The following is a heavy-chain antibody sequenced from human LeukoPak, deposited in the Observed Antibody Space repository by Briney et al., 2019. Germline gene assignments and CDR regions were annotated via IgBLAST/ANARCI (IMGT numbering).Heavy chain of an antibody. CDR3: ATSYYYGSGSHDAFDI. CDR2: FDPEDGET. V-gene: IGHV1-24*01. J-gene: IGHJ3*02. Sequence: ASVKVSCKVSGYTLTELSMHWVRQAPGKGLDWMGGFDPEDGETIYAQKFQGRVTMTEDTSTDTAYMELSSLRSEDTAVYYCATSYYYGSGSHDAFDIWGQGTMVTVSS. CDR1: GYTLTELS. D-gene: IGHD3-10*01.